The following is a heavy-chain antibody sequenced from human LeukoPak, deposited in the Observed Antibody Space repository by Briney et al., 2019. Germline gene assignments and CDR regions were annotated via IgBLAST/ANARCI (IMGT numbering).Heavy chain of an antibody. CDR1: GFTFSDYY. Sequence: PGGSLRLSCAASGFTFSDYYMSWIRQAPGKGLEWVSYISSSGSTIYYADSVNGRFTISRDNAKNSLYLQMNSLRAEDTAVSYCAREVGATHYYYYYYMDVWGKGTTVTVSS. CDR2: ISSSGSTI. D-gene: IGHD1-26*01. CDR3: AREVGATHYYYYYYMDV. V-gene: IGHV3-11*04. J-gene: IGHJ6*03.